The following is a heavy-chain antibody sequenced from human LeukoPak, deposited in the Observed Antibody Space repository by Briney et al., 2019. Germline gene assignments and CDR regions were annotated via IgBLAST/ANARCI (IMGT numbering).Heavy chain of an antibody. V-gene: IGHV4-4*07. CDR3: ARGTETYYYGSGSYYKVDYFDY. J-gene: IGHJ4*02. CDR1: SRSISSYY. Sequence: SETLSLTCTVSSRSISSYYWSWIRQPAGGGLGWIGRIFTSGSPNYNSSLKGRVPMPVDPSKNQSSLKLRSVTAAAPAVYYCARGTETYYYGSGSYYKVDYFDYWGQGTLVTLSS. D-gene: IGHD3-10*01. CDR2: IFTSGSP.